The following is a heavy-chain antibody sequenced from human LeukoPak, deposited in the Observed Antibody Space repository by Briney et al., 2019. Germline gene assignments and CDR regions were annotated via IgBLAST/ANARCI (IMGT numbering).Heavy chain of an antibody. D-gene: IGHD2-2*01. V-gene: IGHV3-23*01. CDR2: ISGSGGST. CDR3: AKEPKVVPAATFDY. Sequence: GGSLRLSCAASGFTFSSYAMSWVRQAPGKGLEWVSVISGSGGSTYYADSVKGRFTISRDNPKNTLYLQMNSLRAEDTAVYYCAKEPKVVPAATFDYWGQGTLVTVS. J-gene: IGHJ4*02. CDR1: GFTFSSYA.